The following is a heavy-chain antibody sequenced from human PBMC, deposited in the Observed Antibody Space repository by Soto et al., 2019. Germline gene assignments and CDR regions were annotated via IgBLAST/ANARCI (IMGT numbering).Heavy chain of an antibody. CDR2: ISYDGSNK. CDR1: GFTFSSYA. J-gene: IGHJ4*02. V-gene: IGHV3-30-3*01. D-gene: IGHD5-18*01. CDR3: ERPTWIQLPSALDY. Sequence: WGSLRLSCAASGFTFSSYAMHWVRQAPGKGLEWVAVISYDGSNKYYADSVKGRFTISRDNSKNTLYLQMNSLRAEDTAVYYCERPTWIQLPSALDYWGQGTLVTVSS.